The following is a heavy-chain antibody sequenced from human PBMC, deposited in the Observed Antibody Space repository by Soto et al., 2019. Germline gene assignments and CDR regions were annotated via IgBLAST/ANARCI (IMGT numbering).Heavy chain of an antibody. CDR1: GFTVSSHA. CDR3: APHVSCSGGSCQYDAFAI. CDR2: VTADGGT. J-gene: IGHJ3*02. D-gene: IGHD2-15*01. V-gene: IGHV3-23*01. Sequence: EVQVLEYGGGLVQPGGSLRLSCEGSGFTVSSHAMTWIRQAPGKGPEWVSSVTADGGTYYADSVKGRFAMSRDTSENTLYLQMNSLGAEDTAAYYCAPHVSCSGGSCQYDAFAIRGQGTMVTVSS.